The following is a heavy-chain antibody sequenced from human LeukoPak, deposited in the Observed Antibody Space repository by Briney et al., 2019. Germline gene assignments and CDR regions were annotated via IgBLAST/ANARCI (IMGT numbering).Heavy chain of an antibody. V-gene: IGHV3-21*01. CDR1: GFTFSSYS. CDR2: ISSSSSYI. Sequence: GGSLRLSCAASGFTFSSYSMNWVRQAPGKGLEWVSSISSSSSYIYYADSVKGRFTISRDNAKHSLYLQMNSLRAEDTAVYYCARGYCSSTSCSYYFDYWGQGTLVTVSS. D-gene: IGHD2-2*01. J-gene: IGHJ4*02. CDR3: ARGYCSSTSCSYYFDY.